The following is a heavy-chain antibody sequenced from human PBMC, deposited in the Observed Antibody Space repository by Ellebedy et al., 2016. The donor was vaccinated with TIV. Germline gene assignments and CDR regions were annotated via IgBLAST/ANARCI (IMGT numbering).Heavy chain of an antibody. D-gene: IGHD3-3*01. Sequence: GSLRLXXTVSGCSISSYYLSWIRQPAGKGLEWIGRIYTSGSTNYNPSLMSRVTMSVDTSKNQFSLKLSSVTAADTAVYYCGRSSTYYDLWSGLYYYYYYMDVWGKGTTVTVSS. CDR2: IYTSGST. V-gene: IGHV4-4*07. CDR3: GRSSTYYDLWSGLYYYYYYMDV. J-gene: IGHJ6*03. CDR1: GCSISSYY.